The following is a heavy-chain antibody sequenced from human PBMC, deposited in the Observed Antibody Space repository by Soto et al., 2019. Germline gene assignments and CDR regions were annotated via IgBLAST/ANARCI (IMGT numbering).Heavy chain of an antibody. CDR1: GSSLDSSNTY. J-gene: IGHJ4*02. Sequence: PSETLSLTCSVSGSSLDSSNTYWGWVRQPPGKPLEWIGSVFSSGTTYYNASLKSRIAISLNTPTNQFSLRLSSVTAADTAMYYCARRISVRGVSSWGRGILVTVSS. CDR3: ARRISVRGVSS. V-gene: IGHV4-39*01. D-gene: IGHD3-10*01. CDR2: VFSSGTT.